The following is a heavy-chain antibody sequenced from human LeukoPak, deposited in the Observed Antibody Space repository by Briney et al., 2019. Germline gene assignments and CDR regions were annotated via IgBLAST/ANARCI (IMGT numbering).Heavy chain of an antibody. J-gene: IGHJ3*02. CDR1: GFTFSSYW. CDR3: ARDTYDSSEVAFDI. D-gene: IGHD3-22*01. V-gene: IGHV3-7*01. Sequence: GGSLRLSCAASGFTFSSYWMSWVRQAPGKGLEWVANIKHDGSEKYYVDSVKGRFTISRDNAKNSLYLQMNSLRAEDTAVYYCARDTYDSSEVAFDIWGQGTMVTVSS. CDR2: IKHDGSEK.